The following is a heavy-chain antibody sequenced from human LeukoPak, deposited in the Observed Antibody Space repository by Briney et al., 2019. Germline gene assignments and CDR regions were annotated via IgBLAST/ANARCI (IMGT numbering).Heavy chain of an antibody. Sequence: GGSLRLSCAASGFTFSSYAMSWVRQAPGKGLEWVSAISGSGGSTYYADSVKGRFTISRDNSKNTLYLQMNSLRAEDTAVYYCAKGKSLGSYRDCMDVWGQGTTVTVSS. CDR2: ISGSGGST. J-gene: IGHJ6*02. D-gene: IGHD1-26*01. CDR1: GFTFSSYA. V-gene: IGHV3-23*01. CDR3: AKGKSLGSYRDCMDV.